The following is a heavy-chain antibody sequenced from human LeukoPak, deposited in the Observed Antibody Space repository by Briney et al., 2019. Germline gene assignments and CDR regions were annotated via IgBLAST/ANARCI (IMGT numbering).Heavy chain of an antibody. CDR2: IYYSGST. CDR3: ARQGRGSYQPLDY. Sequence: SETLSLTCTVSGGSISSSSHYWGWIRQPPGKGLEWIGSIYYSGSTYYNPSLKSRVTISVDTSKNQFSLKLSSVTAADMAVYYSARQGRGSYQPLDYWGQGTLVTVSS. V-gene: IGHV4-39*01. D-gene: IGHD1-26*01. J-gene: IGHJ4*02. CDR1: GGSISSSSHY.